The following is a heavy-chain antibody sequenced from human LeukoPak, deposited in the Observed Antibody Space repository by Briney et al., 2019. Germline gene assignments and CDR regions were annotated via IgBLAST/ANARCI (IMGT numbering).Heavy chain of an antibody. Sequence: PSETLSLTCTVSGGSISSGSYYWNWIRQPAGKGLEWIGRIYTSGSTNYNPSLKSRVTISVDTSKNQFSLKLSSVTAADTAVYYCARDSGRGAAAGTVFDYWGQGTLVTVSS. CDR1: GGSISSGSYY. J-gene: IGHJ4*02. D-gene: IGHD6-13*01. CDR2: IYTSGST. V-gene: IGHV4-61*02. CDR3: ARDSGRGAAAGTVFDY.